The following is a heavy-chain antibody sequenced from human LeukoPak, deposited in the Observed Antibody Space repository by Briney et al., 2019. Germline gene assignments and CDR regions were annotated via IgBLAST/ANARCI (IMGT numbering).Heavy chain of an antibody. D-gene: IGHD6-19*01. CDR1: RFTFSSYA. CDR3: ARGVLARGSSGWYFDY. J-gene: IGHJ4*02. V-gene: IGHV3-64*01. CDR2: ISSNGGST. Sequence: GGSLRLSCSASRFTFSSYAMHWVPPAPGKGLEYVSAISSNGGSTYYANSVKGRFTISRDNSKNTLYLQMGSLRAEDMAVYYCARGVLARGSSGWYFDYWGQGTLVTVSS.